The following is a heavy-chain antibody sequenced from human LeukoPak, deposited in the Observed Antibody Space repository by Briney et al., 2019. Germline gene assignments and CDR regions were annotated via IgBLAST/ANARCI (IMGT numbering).Heavy chain of an antibody. J-gene: IGHJ4*02. D-gene: IGHD6-13*01. CDR2: IYPGDFDT. CDR1: GYSSTSYW. CDR3: AIQIPDSSSWYIDY. V-gene: IGHV5-51*01. Sequence: GESLKISSKGSGYSSTSYWIGWVRQMPGKGLEWRGIIYPGDFDTRYSPSFQGQVTISAGKSISTAYLQWSSLKASDTAMYYCAIQIPDSSSWYIDYWGQGTLVTVSS.